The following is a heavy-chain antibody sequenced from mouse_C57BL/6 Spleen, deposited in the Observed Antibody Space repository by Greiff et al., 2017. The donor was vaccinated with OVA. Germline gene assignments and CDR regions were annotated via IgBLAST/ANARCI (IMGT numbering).Heavy chain of an antibody. D-gene: IGHD2-5*01. J-gene: IGHJ4*01. CDR2: IYPRSGNT. CDR3: ARSDSKYYYAMDY. Sequence: VQLPQSGAELARPGASVKLSCKASGYTFTSYGISWVKQRTGQGLEWIGEIYPRSGNTYYNEKFKGKATLTADKSSSTAYMELRSLTSEDSAVYFCARSDSKYYYAMDYWGQGTSVTVSS. CDR1: GYTFTSYG. V-gene: IGHV1-81*01.